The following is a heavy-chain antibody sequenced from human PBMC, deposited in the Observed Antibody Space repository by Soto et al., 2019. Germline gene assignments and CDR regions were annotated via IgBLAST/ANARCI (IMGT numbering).Heavy chain of an antibody. CDR3: ARDRWXVPGYSYGHGYYYGMDV. Sequence: PGGSLRLSCAASGFTVSSNYMSWVRQAPGKGLEWVSVIYSGGSTYYADSVKGRFTISRDNSKNTLYLQMNSLRAEDTAVYYCARDRWXVPGYSYGHGYYYGMDVWGQGTTVTVSS. D-gene: IGHD5-18*01. CDR1: GFTVSSNY. J-gene: IGHJ6*02. V-gene: IGHV3-53*01. CDR2: IYSGGST.